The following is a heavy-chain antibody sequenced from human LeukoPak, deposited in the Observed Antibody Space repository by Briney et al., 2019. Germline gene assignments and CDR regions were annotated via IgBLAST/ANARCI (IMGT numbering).Heavy chain of an antibody. J-gene: IGHJ4*02. D-gene: IGHD2/OR15-2a*01. Sequence: GGSLRLSCAASGFTFSSFGVSWVRQAPGKGLEWVSAIGGGGATTYYADSVKGRFTISRDNSKNTLYLQMNSLRAEDTAVYYCTRKGSQWDFLVDYWGQGTRVAVSP. CDR1: GFTFSSFG. CDR3: TRKGSQWDFLVDY. CDR2: IGGGGATT. V-gene: IGHV3-23*01.